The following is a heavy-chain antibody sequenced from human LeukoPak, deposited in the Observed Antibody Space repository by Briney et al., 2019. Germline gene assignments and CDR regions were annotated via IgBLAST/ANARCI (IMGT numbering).Heavy chain of an antibody. Sequence: SETPSLICAVYGGSFSGYYWSWIRQPPGKGLEWIGEINHSGSTNYNPSLKSRVTISVDTSKNQFSLKLSSVTAADTAVYYCSGGRGRRYYFDYWGQGTLVTVSS. J-gene: IGHJ4*02. CDR1: GGSFSGYY. CDR3: SGGRGRRYYFDY. CDR2: INHSGST. D-gene: IGHD3/OR15-3a*01. V-gene: IGHV4-34*01.